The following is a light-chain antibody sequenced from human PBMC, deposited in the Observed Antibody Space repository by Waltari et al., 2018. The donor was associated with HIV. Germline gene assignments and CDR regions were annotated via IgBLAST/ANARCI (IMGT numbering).Light chain of an antibody. CDR3: AARDDTLDGPV. Sequence: QSVLTQPPSASGPPGQRVTISCSGSSSNIGRNTVNWYQHLPGTAPKLLIYSDDQRPSGVPDRFSGSKSGTSASLAISGLQSEDESDYFCAARDDTLDGPVFGGGTKLTVL. J-gene: IGLJ2*01. CDR2: SDD. V-gene: IGLV1-44*01. CDR1: SSNIGRNT.